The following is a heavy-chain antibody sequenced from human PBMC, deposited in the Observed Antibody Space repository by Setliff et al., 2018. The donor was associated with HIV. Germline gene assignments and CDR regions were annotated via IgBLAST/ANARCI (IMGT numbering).Heavy chain of an antibody. CDR2: IYYSGST. V-gene: IGHV4-39*01. D-gene: IGHD3-22*01. J-gene: IGHJ4*02. CDR1: GGSISSSRYY. Sequence: SETLSRTCTVSGGSISSSRYYWGWIRQPPGKGLEWIGTIYYSGSTYYNPSLKSRVTISVDTSKNKFSLKLSSVTAADTTVYYCARHSGLGGYYSPFDYWGPGTLVTVSS. CDR3: ARHSGLGGYYSPFDY.